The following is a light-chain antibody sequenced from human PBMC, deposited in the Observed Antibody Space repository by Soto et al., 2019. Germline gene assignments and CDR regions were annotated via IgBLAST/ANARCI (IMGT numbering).Light chain of an antibody. CDR1: QSISSW. CDR3: QQYNSYLYT. V-gene: IGKV1-5*01. Sequence: DIQMTQSPSTLSASVGDRVTITCRASQSISSWLAWYQQKPGKAPKLLIYDASSFESGVPSRFSGSGSGTEFTLTINSLQPDDFATYYCQQYNSYLYTFGQGTKLQIK. J-gene: IGKJ2*01. CDR2: DAS.